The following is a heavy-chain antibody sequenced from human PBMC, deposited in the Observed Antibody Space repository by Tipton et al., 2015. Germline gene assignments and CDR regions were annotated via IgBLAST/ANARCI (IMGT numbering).Heavy chain of an antibody. D-gene: IGHD3-22*01. V-gene: IGHV3-33*08. CDR3: ARDPSHYFYDTSGYPDY. CDR2: IWHDGSNK. Sequence: SLRLSCQGFGFTFSSYGIHWVRQTPGKGLEWVATIWHDGSNKYYADSVKGRFTISRDNSKYMVYLQMNSLRAEDTAVYYCARDPSHYFYDTSGYPDYWGQGTLVTVSS. CDR1: GFTFSSYG. J-gene: IGHJ4*02.